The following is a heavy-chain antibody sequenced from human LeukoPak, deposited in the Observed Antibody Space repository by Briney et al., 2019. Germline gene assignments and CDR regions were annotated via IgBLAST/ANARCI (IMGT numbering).Heavy chain of an antibody. J-gene: IGHJ4*02. V-gene: IGHV3-21*01. CDR3: ARDDYCTNGVCYSFDY. CDR1: GVTFSSCI. Sequence: GGSLRLSCAASGVTFSSCIMNWVRQAPGKGLELVSSISSNSTYIYNADSVKGRFTISRDNAKKSLYLQMNSLRAEDTAVNYCARDDYCTNGVCYSFDYWGQGTLVTVSS. D-gene: IGHD2-8*01. CDR2: ISSNSTYI.